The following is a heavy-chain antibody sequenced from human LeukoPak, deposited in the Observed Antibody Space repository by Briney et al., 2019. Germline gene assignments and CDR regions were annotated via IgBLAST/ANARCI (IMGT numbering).Heavy chain of an antibody. CDR2: ISSSSSYI. J-gene: IGHJ4*02. V-gene: IGHV3-21*01. D-gene: IGHD3-10*01. Sequence: GGSLRLSCAASGCTFSSYSMNWVRQAPGKGLEWVSSISSSSSYIYYADSVKGRFTISRDNAKNSLYLQMDSLRAEDTAVYYCARMDPYGSGSYPYYFDHWGQGTLVTVSS. CDR1: GCTFSSYS. CDR3: ARMDPYGSGSYPYYFDH.